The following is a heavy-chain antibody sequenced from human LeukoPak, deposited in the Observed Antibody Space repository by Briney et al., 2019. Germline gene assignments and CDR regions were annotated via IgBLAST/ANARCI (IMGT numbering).Heavy chain of an antibody. CDR2: IYSGGST. D-gene: IGHD5-12*01. V-gene: IGHV3-53*01. J-gene: IGHJ5*02. CDR1: GFTFGDYA. CDR3: AREVDNWFDA. Sequence: PGRSLRLSCTASGFTFGDYAMSWFRQAPGKGLEWVSVIYSGGSTYYADSVKGRFTISRDNSKNTVYLQMNSLRVEDTAVYYCAREVDNWFDAWGQGTLVTVSS.